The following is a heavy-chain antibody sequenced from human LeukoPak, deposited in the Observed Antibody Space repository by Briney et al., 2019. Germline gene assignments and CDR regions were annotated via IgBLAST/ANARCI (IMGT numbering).Heavy chain of an antibody. D-gene: IGHD6-19*01. CDR2: IYHSGST. V-gene: IGHV4-4*02. Sequence: PSETLSLTCAVSGGSISSSNWWSWVRQPPGKGLEWIGEIYHSGSTNYNPSLKSRVTISVDKSRNQFSLKLSSVTAADTAVYYCAKGSRGWYDENYFDYWGQGPLVPVPS. CDR3: AKGSRGWYDENYFDY. CDR1: GGSISSSNW. J-gene: IGHJ4*02.